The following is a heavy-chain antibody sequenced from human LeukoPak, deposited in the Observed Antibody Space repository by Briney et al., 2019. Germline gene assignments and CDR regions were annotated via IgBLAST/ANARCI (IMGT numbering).Heavy chain of an antibody. V-gene: IGHV4-59*01. CDR2: IYYSGST. J-gene: IGHJ6*02. Sequence: NPSETLSLTCTVSGGSISSYYWSWIRQPPGKGLEWIGYIYYSGSTNYNPSLKSRVTISVDTSKNQFSLKLSSVTAADTAVYYCARHARKIYGMDVWGQGTTVTVSS. D-gene: IGHD2-2*01. CDR1: GGSISSYY. CDR3: ARHARKIYGMDV.